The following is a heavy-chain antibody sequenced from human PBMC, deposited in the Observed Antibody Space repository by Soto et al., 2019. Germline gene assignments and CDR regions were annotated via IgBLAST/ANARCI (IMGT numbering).Heavy chain of an antibody. J-gene: IGHJ4*02. Sequence: QVQLQQWGAGLLKPSETLSLTCAVYGGSFSGYYWSWIRQPPGKGLEWIGEINHSGSTNYNPSLNSRVTISVDTSKNQFSLKLSSVTAADTAVYYCARDLYGWPFDYWGQGTLVTVSS. CDR2: INHSGST. CDR3: ARDLYGWPFDY. V-gene: IGHV4-34*01. D-gene: IGHD3-16*01. CDR1: GGSFSGYY.